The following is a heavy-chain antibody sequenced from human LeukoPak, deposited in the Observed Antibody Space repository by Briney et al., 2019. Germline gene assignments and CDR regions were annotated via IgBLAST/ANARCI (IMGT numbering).Heavy chain of an antibody. CDR2: IYYSGST. CDR1: GGSISSYY. J-gene: IGHJ5*02. D-gene: IGHD6-13*01. CDR3: ARDIGQQLPRFDP. V-gene: IGHV4-59*01. Sequence: SETLSLTCTVSGGSISSYYWSWIRQPPGKGLEWIGYIYYSGSTNYNPSLKSRVTISVDTSKNQFSLKLSSVTAADTAVYYCARDIGQQLPRFDPWGQGTLVTVSS.